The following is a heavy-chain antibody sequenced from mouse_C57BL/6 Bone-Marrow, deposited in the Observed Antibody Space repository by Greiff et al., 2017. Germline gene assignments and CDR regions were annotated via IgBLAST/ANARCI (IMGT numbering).Heavy chain of an antibody. J-gene: IGHJ3*01. CDR2: IYPSDSET. CDR3: ARDYYGSKGFAY. D-gene: IGHD1-1*01. Sequence: QVQLQQPGAELVRPGSSVKLSCKASGYNFTSYWMDWVKQRPGQGLEWIGNIYPSDSETHYNQKFKDKATLTVDKSSSTAYMQLSSLTSEDSAVYYCARDYYGSKGFAYWGQGTLVTVSA. V-gene: IGHV1-61*01. CDR1: GYNFTSYW.